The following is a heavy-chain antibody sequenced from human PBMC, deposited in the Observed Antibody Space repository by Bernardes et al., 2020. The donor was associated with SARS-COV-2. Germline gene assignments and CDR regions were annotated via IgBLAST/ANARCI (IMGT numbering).Heavy chain of an antibody. D-gene: IGHD2-15*01. Sequence: GSLRFPSSAAVFSVSSYAIDWVRPAPGKGLEYVSVISRNGDKTYYADSVKGRFTISRDNSRNTLYLQMSSLRAEDTALYYCVKMSIAVVGSDNCGQGTLVTVSS. CDR1: VFSVSSYA. CDR3: VKMSIAVVGSDN. V-gene: IGHV3-64D*06. J-gene: IGHJ4*02. CDR2: ISRNGDKT.